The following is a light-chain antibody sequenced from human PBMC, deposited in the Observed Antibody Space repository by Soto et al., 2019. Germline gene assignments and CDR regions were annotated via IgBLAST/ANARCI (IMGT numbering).Light chain of an antibody. CDR3: QQYNTYCT. J-gene: IGKJ1*01. CDR1: QGIRND. V-gene: IGKV1-6*01. CDR2: AAS. Sequence: AIQMTQSPSSLSASVGDRVTITCRASQGIRNDLGWFQQKPGKAPNLLIYAASSLQSGVPSRFSGSGSGTDFSLTINSLHPDDSATYYCQQYNTYCTFGQGTKVDIK.